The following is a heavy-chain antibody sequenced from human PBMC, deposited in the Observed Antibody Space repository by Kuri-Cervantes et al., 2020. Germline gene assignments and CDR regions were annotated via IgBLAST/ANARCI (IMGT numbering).Heavy chain of an antibody. D-gene: IGHD2-2*01. CDR3: AKHPYYSSTSCYVDY. J-gene: IGHJ4*02. CDR2: ISGSGGST. V-gene: IGHV3-23*01. CDR1: GFTFSSYA. Sequence: GGSLRLSCAASGFTFSSYAMSWVRQAPGKGLERVSAISGSGGSTYYADSVKGRFTISRDNSKNTLYLQMNSLRAEDTAVYYCAKHPYYSSTSCYVDYWGQGNLVNVSS.